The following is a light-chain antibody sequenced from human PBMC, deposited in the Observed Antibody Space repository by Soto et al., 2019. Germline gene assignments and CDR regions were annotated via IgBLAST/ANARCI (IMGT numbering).Light chain of an antibody. CDR3: QQYDYWWT. V-gene: IGKV3-15*01. Sequence: VMTQSPATSSASPGERATLSCRASQSVTSNVAWYQQKPGQAPRLLIYRASARATGVPARFSGSGSGTEFTLTISSLQSEDFGIYYCQQYDYWWTFGQGTKVDIK. J-gene: IGKJ1*01. CDR1: QSVTSN. CDR2: RAS.